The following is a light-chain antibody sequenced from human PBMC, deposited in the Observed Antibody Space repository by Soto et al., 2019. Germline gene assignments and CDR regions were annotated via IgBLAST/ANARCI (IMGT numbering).Light chain of an antibody. CDR2: GAS. J-gene: IGKJ5*01. V-gene: IGKV3-15*01. CDR1: QGVSSN. CDR3: QQYNNWPPLT. Sequence: EIVMTQYPATLAVAPGERASPASSASQGVSSNLAWYQQKPGQAPRLLIYGASTRATGIPARFSGSGSGTEFTLTISSLQSEDFAVYYCQQYNNWPPLTFGQGTRLEI.